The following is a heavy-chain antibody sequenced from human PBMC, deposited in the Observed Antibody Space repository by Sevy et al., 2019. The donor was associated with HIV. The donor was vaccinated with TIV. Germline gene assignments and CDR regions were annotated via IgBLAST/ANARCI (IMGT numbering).Heavy chain of an antibody. V-gene: IGHV1-24*01. D-gene: IGHD6-6*01. J-gene: IGHJ3*02. CDR2: FDPEDGET. Sequence: ASVKVSCKVSGYTLTELSMHWVRQAPGKGLEWMGGFDPEDGETIYAQKFQGRVTMTEDTSTDTAYMELSSLRSEDTAGYYCATLYSSSSGAFDAFDIWGQGTMVTVSS. CDR1: GYTLTELS. CDR3: ATLYSSSSGAFDAFDI.